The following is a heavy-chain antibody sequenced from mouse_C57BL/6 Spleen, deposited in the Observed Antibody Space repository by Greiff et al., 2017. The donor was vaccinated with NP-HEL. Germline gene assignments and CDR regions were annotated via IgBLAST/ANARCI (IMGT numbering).Heavy chain of an antibody. J-gene: IGHJ2*01. D-gene: IGHD2-1*01. Sequence: QVQLQQPGAELVKPGASVKLSCKASGYTFTSYWMHWVKQRPGRGLEWIGRIAPNSGGTKYNEKFKSKATLTVDKPSSTAYMQLSSLTSEDSAVYYCAKEMEYGNYGFFDYWGQGTTLTVSS. CDR3: AKEMEYGNYGFFDY. CDR2: IAPNSGGT. V-gene: IGHV1-72*01. CDR1: GYTFTSYW.